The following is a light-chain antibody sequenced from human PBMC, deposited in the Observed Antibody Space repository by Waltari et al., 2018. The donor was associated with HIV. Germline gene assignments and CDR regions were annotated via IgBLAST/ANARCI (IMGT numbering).Light chain of an antibody. CDR1: SSNIGSNT. V-gene: IGLV1-44*01. CDR2: SNS. J-gene: IGLJ2*01. CDR3: AAWDDSLNAVV. Sequence: QSVLTQPPSASGTPGQRVTISCSGSSSNIGSNTVNWYQQLPGTAPKLLIYSNSPRPSVVPDRFSGSKSGTSASLAISGLQAEDEGDYYCAAWDDSLNAVVFGGGTKLTVL.